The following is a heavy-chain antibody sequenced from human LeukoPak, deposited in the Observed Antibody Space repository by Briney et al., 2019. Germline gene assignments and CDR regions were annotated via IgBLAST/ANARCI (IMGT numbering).Heavy chain of an antibody. V-gene: IGHV1-18*01. CDR1: GYTFTSYG. Sequence: ASVKVSCKDSGYTFTSYGIIWVRQAPGQGLEWMGWNSAYDGNTNYAQKLQGRVTMTTDTSTSTAYMELRSLRSDDTAVYYCARAALYCSVGTCYSGKFDYWGQGTLVTVSS. CDR3: ARAALYCSVGTCYSGKFDY. CDR2: NSAYDGNT. J-gene: IGHJ4*02. D-gene: IGHD2-15*01.